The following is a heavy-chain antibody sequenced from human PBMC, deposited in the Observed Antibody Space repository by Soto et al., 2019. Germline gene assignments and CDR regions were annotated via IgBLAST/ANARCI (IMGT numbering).Heavy chain of an antibody. V-gene: IGHV4-59*11. CDR3: ARVTITRAWLPYS. CDR2: VFHTGSP. J-gene: IGHJ4*02. Sequence: SETLSLTCSVSGDSITSPFWSWIRQPPGKGLEWIGYVFHTGSPDYQPSLRSRVTMPLATSKNQFSLQLRSVTAADTAVYFCARVTITRAWLPYSWGQGTQVTVSS. CDR1: GDSITSPF. D-gene: IGHD3-10*01.